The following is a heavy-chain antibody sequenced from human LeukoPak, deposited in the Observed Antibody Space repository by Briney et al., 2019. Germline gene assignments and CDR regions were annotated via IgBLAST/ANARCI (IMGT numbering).Heavy chain of an antibody. CDR2: ISGSGGST. V-gene: IGHV3-23*01. J-gene: IGHJ4*02. CDR1: GFTFSSYA. Sequence: PGGSLRLSCAASGFTFSSYAMSWVRQAPGKGLEWVSAISGSGGSTYYADSVKGRFTISRDNSKNTVYLQMDSLRGEDTAVYYCARKYDSSGYFDCWGRGTLVTVSS. CDR3: ARKYDSSGYFDC. D-gene: IGHD3-22*01.